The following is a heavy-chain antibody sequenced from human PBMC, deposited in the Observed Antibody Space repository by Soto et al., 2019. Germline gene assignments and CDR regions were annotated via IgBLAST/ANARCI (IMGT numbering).Heavy chain of an antibody. CDR2: INHSGST. V-gene: IGHV4-34*01. J-gene: IGHJ4*02. CDR3: VACDYGDYHRY. Sequence: QVQLQQWGAGLLKPSETLSLTCAVYGGSFSGYYWSWVRQSPRKGLEWIGEINHSGSTNYNPSLKSRLTISVDTPKNQFSLKLSSVTASDTAPYYCVACDYGDYHRYWGQGSLVTVSS. CDR1: GGSFSGYY. D-gene: IGHD4-17*01.